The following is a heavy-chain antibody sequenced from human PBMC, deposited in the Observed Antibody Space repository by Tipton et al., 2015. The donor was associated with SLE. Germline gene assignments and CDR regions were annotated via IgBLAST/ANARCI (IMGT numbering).Heavy chain of an antibody. V-gene: IGHV4-4*02. D-gene: IGHD3-22*01. Sequence: SLRLSCAVSSGHISRSDWRSWVRQPPGKGLEWIGEIYRSGSANYNPSLKSRVTISMDKSKDQFSLNLASVTPADTAVYYCARNGFYSLDYWGQGTLVTVSS. J-gene: IGHJ4*02. CDR1: SGHISRSDW. CDR3: ARNGFYSLDY. CDR2: IYRSGSA.